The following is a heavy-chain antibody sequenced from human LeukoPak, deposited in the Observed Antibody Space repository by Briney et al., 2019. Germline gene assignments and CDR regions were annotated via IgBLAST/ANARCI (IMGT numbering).Heavy chain of an antibody. Sequence: GGSLRLSCAASGFTFSSYGMHWVRQAPGKGLEWVAVIWYDGSNKYYADSVKGRFTISRDNSKNTLYLQMNSLRAEDTAVYYCARDLEYSSGWPDDYWGQGTLATVSS. J-gene: IGHJ4*02. V-gene: IGHV3-33*01. CDR1: GFTFSSYG. CDR2: IWYDGSNK. D-gene: IGHD6-19*01. CDR3: ARDLEYSSGWPDDY.